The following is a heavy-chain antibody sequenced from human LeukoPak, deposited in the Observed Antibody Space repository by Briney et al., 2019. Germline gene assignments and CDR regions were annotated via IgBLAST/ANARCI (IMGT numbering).Heavy chain of an antibody. Sequence: PGGSLRLSCSASGFTFSSYALHWVRQAPGKGLEYVSAISSNGGGTYYADSVKGRFTISRDNSKNTLYLQMSSLRAEDTAVYYCVTRITGGYYGSGSYYYDAFDIWGQGTMVTVSS. D-gene: IGHD3-10*01. J-gene: IGHJ3*02. CDR3: VTRITGGYYGSGSYYYDAFDI. V-gene: IGHV3-64D*09. CDR2: ISSNGGGT. CDR1: GFTFSSYA.